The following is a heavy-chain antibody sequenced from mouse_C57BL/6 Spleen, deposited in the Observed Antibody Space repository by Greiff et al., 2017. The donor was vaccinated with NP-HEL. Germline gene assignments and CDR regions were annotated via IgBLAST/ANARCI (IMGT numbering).Heavy chain of an antibody. CDR1: GFTFSDYG. CDR3: ARGNLDDGYSFYAMDY. V-gene: IGHV5-17*01. J-gene: IGHJ4*01. Sequence: EVKVEESGGGLVKPGGSLKLSCAASGFTFSDYGMHWVRQAPEKGLEWVAYISSGSSTIYYADTVKGRFTISRDNAKNTLFLQMTSLRSEDTAMYYCARGNLDDGYSFYAMDYWGQGTSVTVSS. D-gene: IGHD2-3*01. CDR2: ISSGSSTI.